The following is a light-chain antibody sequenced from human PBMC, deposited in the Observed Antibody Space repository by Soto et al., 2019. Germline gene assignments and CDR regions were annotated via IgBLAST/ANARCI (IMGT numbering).Light chain of an antibody. CDR1: QSLLYSDGKTY. V-gene: IGKV2D-29*01. CDR2: EVS. J-gene: IGKJ2*01. Sequence: DTVMTQTPLSLSVTPGQPASISCKSSQSLLYSDGKTYLSWYLQKPGQPPQLLIYEVSKWFSGVAERFSGSGSGTDFTLKISRVEAEDVGVYYCLQSTQVPYTFGQGTKLEIK. CDR3: LQSTQVPYT.